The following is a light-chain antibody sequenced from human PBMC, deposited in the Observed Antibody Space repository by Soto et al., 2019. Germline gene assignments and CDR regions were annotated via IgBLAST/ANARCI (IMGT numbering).Light chain of an antibody. J-gene: IGKJ4*01. CDR3: QHSYRLPLT. Sequence: IQISQSPSSVSAFVGEIVAITCHASQRISAFLNWYHQKPGKAPKLLIYSASYLQSGVPSNFSGSGSGTDFTLSIVTLQPEDSGTYFCQHSYRLPLTFGGGTKVDIK. CDR2: SAS. CDR1: QRISAF. V-gene: IGKV1-39*01.